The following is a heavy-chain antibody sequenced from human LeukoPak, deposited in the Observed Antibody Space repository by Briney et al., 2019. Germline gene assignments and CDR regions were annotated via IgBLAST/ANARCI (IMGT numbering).Heavy chain of an antibody. CDR1: GYIFTSYY. D-gene: IGHD6-13*01. CDR2: INPSGGST. Sequence: ASVKVSCKASGYIFTSYYMHWVRQAPGQGLEWMGIINPSGGSTSYAQKFQGRVTMTRDTSKSTVYMELSSLRSEDTAVYYCAANPAAAGNFDYWGQGTLVTVSS. CDR3: AANPAAAGNFDY. J-gene: IGHJ4*02. V-gene: IGHV1-46*01.